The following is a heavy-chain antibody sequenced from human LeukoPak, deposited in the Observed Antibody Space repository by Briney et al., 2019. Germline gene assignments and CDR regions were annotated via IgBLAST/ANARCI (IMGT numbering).Heavy chain of an antibody. V-gene: IGHV4-39*01. Sequence: SSETLSLTCTVSGGSISSSSYYWGWIRQPPGKGLEWIGSIYYSGSTYYNPSLKSRVTISVDTSKNQFSLKLSSVTAADTAVYYCASLGYCSGGSCYFHDYWGQGTLVTVSS. CDR3: ASLGYCSGGSCYFHDY. J-gene: IGHJ4*02. CDR1: GGSISSSSYY. D-gene: IGHD2-15*01. CDR2: IYYSGST.